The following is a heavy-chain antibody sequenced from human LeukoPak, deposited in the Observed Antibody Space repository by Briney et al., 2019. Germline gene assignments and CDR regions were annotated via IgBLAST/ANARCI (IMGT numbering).Heavy chain of an antibody. CDR3: ARGIWDYYDGSATNTHDAFDI. CDR1: GFTFSDYT. D-gene: IGHD3-22*01. J-gene: IGHJ3*02. Sequence: PGGSLRLSCAAAGFTFSDYTMNWVRQAPGKGLEWVSSIRARGSYIYYADSVKGRFTISRDNAKNSLSLQMNSLRADDTAVYYCARGIWDYYDGSATNTHDAFDIWGQGTMVTVSS. CDR2: IRARGSYI. V-gene: IGHV3-21*01.